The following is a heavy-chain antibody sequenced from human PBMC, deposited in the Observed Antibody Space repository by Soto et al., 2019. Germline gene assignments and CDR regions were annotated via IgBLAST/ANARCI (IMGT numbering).Heavy chain of an antibody. CDR1: GGTFSNFA. CDR2: IIPFAGTT. J-gene: IGHJ6*02. V-gene: IGHV1-69*01. CDR3: ANQGGRAAAGVYYYYGLDV. Sequence: QVQLVQSGAEVRKPGSSVKVSCKASGGTFSNFAFTWVRQAPGQGLEWMGEIIPFAGTTDHAQPFQGSVTLTADELTRAVYMELSSLRSDDSAVYYWANQGGRAAAGVYYYYGLDVWGQGTTVTVSS. D-gene: IGHD6-13*01.